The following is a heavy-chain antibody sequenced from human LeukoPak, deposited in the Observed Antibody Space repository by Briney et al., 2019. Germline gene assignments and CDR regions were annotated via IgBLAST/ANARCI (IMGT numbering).Heavy chain of an antibody. CDR3: ARDVFSGSYQFDY. Sequence: LGGSLRLSCAASGFTFSSYGMHWVRQAPGKGLEWVAVIWYDGSNKYYADSVKGRFTISRDSSKNTLYLQMNSLRAEDTAVYYCARDVFSGSYQFDYWGQGTLVTVSS. CDR1: GFTFSSYG. CDR2: IWYDGSNK. D-gene: IGHD1-26*01. V-gene: IGHV3-33*01. J-gene: IGHJ4*02.